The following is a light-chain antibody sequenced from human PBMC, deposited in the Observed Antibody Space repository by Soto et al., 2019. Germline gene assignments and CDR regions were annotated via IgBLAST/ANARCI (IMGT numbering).Light chain of an antibody. J-gene: IGLJ1*01. CDR1: SSDVGAYIY. CDR3: CSYTSSRTYV. CDR2: EVT. Sequence: SALTHPASVSGSTWQSLTMSCPGTSSDVGAYIYVSWYQHHPGKAPKVMIYEVTNRPSGVSDRFSGSKSGNTASLTISGLQAEDEADYYCCSYTSSRTYVFGTGTKVTVL. V-gene: IGLV2-14*01.